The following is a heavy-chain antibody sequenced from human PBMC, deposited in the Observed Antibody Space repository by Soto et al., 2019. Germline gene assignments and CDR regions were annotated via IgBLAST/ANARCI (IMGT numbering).Heavy chain of an antibody. CDR2: IYYSGST. D-gene: IGHD3-22*01. Sequence: PSETLSLTCTVSGGSISSSSYYWGWIRQPPGKGLEWIGSIYYSGSTYYNPSLKSRVTISVDTSKNQFSLKLSSVTAADTAVYYCARISNYDSNTNWGQGTLVTVSS. V-gene: IGHV4-39*01. CDR1: GGSISSSSYY. CDR3: ARISNYDSNTN. J-gene: IGHJ4*02.